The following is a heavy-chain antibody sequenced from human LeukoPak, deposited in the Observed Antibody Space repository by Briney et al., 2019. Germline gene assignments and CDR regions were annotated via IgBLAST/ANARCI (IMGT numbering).Heavy chain of an antibody. V-gene: IGHV3-30*03. CDR3: ARPSFTQGSYFDY. CDR2: ISYDGSNK. CDR1: GFTFSSYG. D-gene: IGHD2-15*01. Sequence: GGSLRLSCAASGFTFSSYGMHWVRQAPGKGLEWVAVISYDGSNKYYADSVKGRFTISRDNSKNTLYLQMNSLRAEDTAVYYCARPSFTQGSYFDYWGQGTLVTVSS. J-gene: IGHJ4*02.